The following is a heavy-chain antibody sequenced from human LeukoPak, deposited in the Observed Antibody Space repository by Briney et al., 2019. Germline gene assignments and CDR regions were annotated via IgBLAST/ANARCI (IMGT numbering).Heavy chain of an antibody. J-gene: IGHJ4*02. CDR3: ARGAMKTNYYHDYFDY. CDR1: GFTFSSHS. CDR2: ISKTSNTR. D-gene: IGHD1-26*01. V-gene: IGHV3-48*04. Sequence: GGSLRLSCAASGFTFSSHSMNWVRQAPGKGLEWVSYISKTSNTRDYADSVKGRFTISRDNAKNSLYLQMNSLRVEDTAVYYCARGAMKTNYYHDYFDYWGQGTLVTVSS.